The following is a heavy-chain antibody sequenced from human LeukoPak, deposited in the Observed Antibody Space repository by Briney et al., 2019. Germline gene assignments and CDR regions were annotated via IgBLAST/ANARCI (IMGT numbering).Heavy chain of an antibody. D-gene: IGHD4-23*01. V-gene: IGHV4-59*08. CDR2: IYYDGTT. CDR3: AXYXNDXNCDSKALDY. CDR1: GVSINSYY. Sequence: ASETLSLICTVFGVSINSYYWSWIRQPPGKGLEWIGWIYYDGTTSYNPSLKGRVSVSVDTSKNQFSLKLSSVTAADTAVYYCAXYXNDXNCDSKALDYWGQGTLVTVSS. J-gene: IGHJ4*02.